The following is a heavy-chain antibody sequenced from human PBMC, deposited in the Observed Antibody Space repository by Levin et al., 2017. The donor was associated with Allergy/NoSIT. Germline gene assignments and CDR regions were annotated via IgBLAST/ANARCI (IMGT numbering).Heavy chain of an antibody. CDR3: ARSRNGDYLFSLRLNYYGMDV. CDR2: IKEDGSDK. V-gene: IGHV3-7*01. Sequence: GGSLRLSCAASGFTFGDYWMSWVRQAPGKGLEWVANIKEDGSDKYYVDSVKGRFTISRDNAKNSVYLHMNSLRAEDTAHYYCARSRNGDYLFSLRLNYYGMDVWGQGTTVTVSS. CDR1: GFTFGDYW. J-gene: IGHJ6*02. D-gene: IGHD4-17*01.